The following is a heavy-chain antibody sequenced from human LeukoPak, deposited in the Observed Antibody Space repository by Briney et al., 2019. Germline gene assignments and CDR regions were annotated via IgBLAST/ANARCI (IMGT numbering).Heavy chain of an antibody. D-gene: IGHD6-6*01. CDR2: ISWNSGSI. J-gene: IGHJ3*02. Sequence: SLRLSCAASGFTFDDYAMHWVRQAPGKGLEWVSGISWNSGSIGYADSVKGRFTISRDNAKNSLYLQMNSLRAEDMALYYCAKDITLVPEAFDIWGQGSMVTVSS. CDR3: AKDITLVPEAFDI. CDR1: GFTFDDYA. V-gene: IGHV3-9*03.